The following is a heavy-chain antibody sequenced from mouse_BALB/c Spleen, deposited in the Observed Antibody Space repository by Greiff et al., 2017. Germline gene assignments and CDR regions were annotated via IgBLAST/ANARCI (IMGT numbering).Heavy chain of an antibody. D-gene: IGHD2-4*01. CDR1: GFTFSSYA. CDR3: ARGEITTKY. J-gene: IGHJ3*01. V-gene: IGHV5-6-5*01. CDR2: ISSGGST. Sequence: DVKLVESGGGLVKPGGSLKLSCAASGFTFSSYAMSWVRQTPEKRLEWVASISSGGSTYYPDSVKGRFTISRDNARNILYLQMSSLRSEDTAMYYCARGEITTKYWGQGTLVTVSA.